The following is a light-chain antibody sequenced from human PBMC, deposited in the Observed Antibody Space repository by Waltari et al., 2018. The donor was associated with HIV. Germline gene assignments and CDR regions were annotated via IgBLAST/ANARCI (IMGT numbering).Light chain of an antibody. CDR2: GVN. CDR1: GLDISLYDF. J-gene: IGLJ2*01. Sequence: QSVLTQPASMSGSPGQSITIACTGSGLDISLYDFVSWYKQLPNMAPLLMIFGVNRRPSGVDPLFSGSKSRDMASLTISVLQSYDEADYYGSSHTITRNLVFGGGTKLTVL. CDR3: SSHTITRNLV. V-gene: IGLV2-14*03.